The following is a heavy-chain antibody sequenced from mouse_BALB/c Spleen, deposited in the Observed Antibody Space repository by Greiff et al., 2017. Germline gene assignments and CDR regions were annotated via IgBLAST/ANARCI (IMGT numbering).Heavy chain of an antibody. J-gene: IGHJ3*01. V-gene: IGHV5-17*02. CDR2: ISSGSSTI. CDR3: ARAGYGN. Sequence: EVQLVESGGGLVQPGGSRKLSCAASGFTFSSFGMHWVRQPPEKGLEWVAYISSGSSTIYYADTVKGRFTISRDTPNNTLFLQRTSLKSEDTAMYYCARAGYGNWGQGTLVTVSA. CDR1: GFTFSSFG. D-gene: IGHD2-1*01.